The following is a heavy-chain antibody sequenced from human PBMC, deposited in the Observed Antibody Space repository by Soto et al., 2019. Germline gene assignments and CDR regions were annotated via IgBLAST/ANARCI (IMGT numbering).Heavy chain of an antibody. CDR2: IKAYSGNT. CDR3: AIANYGDDDY. Sequence: QLQLVQSGAEAKKPGASVKVSCKASGYTFPTSTISWLRQAPGQGLEWMGWIKAYSGNTNYAQKLQCRVTMTTDTSTSTAYMELRSLTTDDTAIYYCAIANYGDDDYWGQGTLVTVSS. V-gene: IGHV1-18*01. J-gene: IGHJ4*02. D-gene: IGHD4-17*01. CDR1: GYTFPTST.